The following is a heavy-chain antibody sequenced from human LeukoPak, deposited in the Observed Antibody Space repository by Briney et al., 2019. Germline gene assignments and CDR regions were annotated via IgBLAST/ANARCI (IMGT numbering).Heavy chain of an antibody. V-gene: IGHV4-59*12. D-gene: IGHD3-9*01. CDR1: GGSISSYY. J-gene: IGHJ4*02. CDR3: ARGRGLRYFDWLGYYFDY. Sequence: PSETLSLTCTVSGGSISSYYWSWIRQPPGKGLEWIGYIYYSGSTNYNPSLKSRVTVSVDTSKNQFSLKLSSVTAADTTVYYCARGRGLRYFDWLGYYFDYWGQGTLVTVSS. CDR2: IYYSGST.